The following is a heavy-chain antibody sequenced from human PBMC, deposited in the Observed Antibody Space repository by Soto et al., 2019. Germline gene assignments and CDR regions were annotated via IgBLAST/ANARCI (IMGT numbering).Heavy chain of an antibody. J-gene: IGHJ4*02. CDR3: AKGTPVNGDYALDY. CDR1: GFTFSSFA. V-gene: IGHV3-30*18. D-gene: IGHD4-17*01. Sequence: PGGSLRLSCAASGFTFSSFAVHWVRPAPGKGLEWVALIAYDGNNKYFADSVKGRFTISRDNSKDTVYLQMDSLRPEDTAVYYCAKGTPVNGDYALDYWGQGSLVTVSS. CDR2: IAYDGNNK.